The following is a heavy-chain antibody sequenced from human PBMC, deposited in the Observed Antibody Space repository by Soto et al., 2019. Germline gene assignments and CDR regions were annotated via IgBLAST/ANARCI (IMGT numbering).Heavy chain of an antibody. Sequence: GESLKLSCKGAGDSFTRYWIGWVRHMPGKGLDWMGIIYPGDSDTRYSTSFQGQVTISADKSISTAYLQWSSLKASDTAMYYCARRRDGYNYDYWGQGNLVTVSS. CDR1: GDSFTRYW. CDR3: ARRRDGYNYDY. CDR2: IYPGDSDT. J-gene: IGHJ4*02. V-gene: IGHV5-51*01. D-gene: IGHD5-12*01.